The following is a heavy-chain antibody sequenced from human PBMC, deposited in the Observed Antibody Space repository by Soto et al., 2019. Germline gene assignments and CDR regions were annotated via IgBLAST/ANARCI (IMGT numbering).Heavy chain of an antibody. CDR2: ISPYNGDT. CDR1: GYTFTSYG. CDR3: ARSSDLYCNGGSGYMDY. Sequence: QVQVVQSGPEVKKPGASVKVSCTTSGYTFTSYGITWVRQAPGQGLEWMGWISPYNGDTNYAQNVQGRVTMTTDTPTTTAYMELTSLRSDATAIYYCARSSDLYCNGGSGYMDYWGQGTLITVSS. D-gene: IGHD2-15*01. V-gene: IGHV1-18*01. J-gene: IGHJ4*02.